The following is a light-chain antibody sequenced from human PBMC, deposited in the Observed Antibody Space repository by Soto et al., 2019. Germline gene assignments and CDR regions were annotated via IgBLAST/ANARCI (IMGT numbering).Light chain of an antibody. CDR3: QQYGRSPFT. J-gene: IGKJ3*01. V-gene: IGKV3-20*01. CDR2: GAS. Sequence: IGLTPSPGTLSLAPGERATLSCRASQSVSSNNLAWYQQRPGQAPRVVIYGASTRATGIPERFSGSGSGTDFTLTVSRLEPEDFAVYYCQQYGRSPFTCGPGTKVDIK. CDR1: QSVSSNN.